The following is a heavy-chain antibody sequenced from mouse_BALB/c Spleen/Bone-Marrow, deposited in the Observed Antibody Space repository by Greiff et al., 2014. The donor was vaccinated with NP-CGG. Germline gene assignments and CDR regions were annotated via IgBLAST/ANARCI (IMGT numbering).Heavy chain of an antibody. Sequence: EVQLQQSGGGLVQPRGSLRLSCATSGFTFTDYYMNWVRQPPGKALEWLGFIRNKANGYTTEYSASVKGRFTISRDNSQNILYLQMNTLRAEDSATYYCARDKGRVFFDYWGQGTTLTVSS. J-gene: IGHJ2*01. CDR3: ARDKGRVFFDY. CDR2: IRNKANGYTT. CDR1: GFTFTDYY. V-gene: IGHV7-3*02.